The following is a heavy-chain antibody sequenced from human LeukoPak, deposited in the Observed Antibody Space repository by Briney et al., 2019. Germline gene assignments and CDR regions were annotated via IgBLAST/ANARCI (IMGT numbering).Heavy chain of an antibody. CDR2: ISGSGGST. D-gene: IGHD6-19*01. J-gene: IGHJ4*02. CDR3: AKDRSSSGWYASFFDY. CDR1: GSTFSSYA. V-gene: IGHV3-23*01. Sequence: GGSLRLSCAASGSTFSSYAMSWVRQAPGKGLEWVSAISGSGGSTYYADSVKGRFTISRDNSKNTLYLQMNSLRAEDTAVYYCAKDRSSSGWYASFFDYWGQGTLVTVSS.